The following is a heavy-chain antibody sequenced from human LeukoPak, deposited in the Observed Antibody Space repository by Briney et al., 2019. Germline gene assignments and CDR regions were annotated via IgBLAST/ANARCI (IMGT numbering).Heavy chain of an antibody. CDR3: ARDFLGIYDSSGDEKFDY. Sequence: GASVKVSCKASGYTLTSYYMHWVRQAPGQGLEWMGIINPSGGSTSYAQKFQGRVTMTRDTSTSTVYMELSSLRSEDTAVYYCARDFLGIYDSSGDEKFDYWGQGTLVTVSS. CDR1: GYTLTSYY. J-gene: IGHJ4*02. D-gene: IGHD3-22*01. V-gene: IGHV1-46*01. CDR2: INPSGGST.